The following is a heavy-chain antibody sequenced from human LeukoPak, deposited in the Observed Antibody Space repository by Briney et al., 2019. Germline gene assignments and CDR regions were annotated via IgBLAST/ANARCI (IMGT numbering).Heavy chain of an antibody. Sequence: PGRSLRLSCAASGFTFSSYGMHWVRQAPGKGLEWVAVTWYDGSNKYYAESVRGRFTISRDNSKNTLYLQMNSLRAEDTAVYYCARDLYCSSTSCYFMLDYWGQGTLVTVSS. CDR2: TWYDGSNK. V-gene: IGHV3-33*01. D-gene: IGHD2-2*01. CDR1: GFTFSSYG. CDR3: ARDLYCSSTSCYFMLDY. J-gene: IGHJ4*02.